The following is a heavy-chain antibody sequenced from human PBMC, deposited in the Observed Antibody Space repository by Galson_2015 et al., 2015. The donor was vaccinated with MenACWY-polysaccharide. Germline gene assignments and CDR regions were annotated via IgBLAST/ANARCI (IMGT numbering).Heavy chain of an antibody. V-gene: IGHV4-31*03. D-gene: IGHD4-17*01. CDR1: GGSISSAGYQ. CDR3: AGIPSTMTSFGWFGP. J-gene: IGHJ5*02. CDR2: IFKREGT. Sequence: TLSLACRGSGGSISSAGYQWPWIRQHPGKGLEWIGYIFKREGTTSNPSLKSRVTVSADRSNNQFSLKLTSLTAADTAVYYCAGIPSTMTSFGWFGPWGQGILVTVS.